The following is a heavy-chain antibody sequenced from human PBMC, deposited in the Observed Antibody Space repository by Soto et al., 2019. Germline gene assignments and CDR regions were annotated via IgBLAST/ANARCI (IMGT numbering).Heavy chain of an antibody. D-gene: IGHD5-18*01. Sequence: QVQLVHSGGEVKKPGAAVMVSCKASGYTFTNYGISWVRQAPGQGLEWMGWISTSNSNTAYAQKFQDRVTMTTDTSTSTAYMELRSLRPDDTAVYYCARPPQVTRSYYFNGLDVWGQGTTVTVSS. CDR1: GYTFTNYG. CDR2: ISTSNSNT. V-gene: IGHV1-18*01. J-gene: IGHJ6*02. CDR3: ARPPQVTRSYYFNGLDV.